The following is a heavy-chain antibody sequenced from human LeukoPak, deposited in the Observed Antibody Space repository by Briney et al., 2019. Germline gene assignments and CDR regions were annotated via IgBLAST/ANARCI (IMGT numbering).Heavy chain of an antibody. CDR1: GLTFSNYG. CDR3: ARGPYDRTNYYYDF. J-gene: IGHJ4*02. D-gene: IGHD3-22*01. V-gene: IGHV3-64*01. Sequence: QPGGSLRLSCAASGLTFSNYGMHCVRQAPGKGLEYVSSISSNGGRTYYANSVKVRFTISRDNSKNTLYLQMGSLRDEDMAVYYCARGPYDRTNYYYDFWGQGTLVTVSS. CDR2: ISSNGGRT.